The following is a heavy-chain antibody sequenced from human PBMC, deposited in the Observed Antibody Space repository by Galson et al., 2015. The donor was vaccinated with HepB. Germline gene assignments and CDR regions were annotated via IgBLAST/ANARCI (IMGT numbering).Heavy chain of an antibody. Sequence: SLRLSCAASGFTFGDYAMTWFRQAPGKGLEWVGFIRMEAYGGTTEYAASVQDRFTISRDDSKSVAYLQIDGLKTEDTAVFYCSCGSNLRGAFAYWGQGTLVTVSS. D-gene: IGHD1-26*01. CDR2: IRMEAYGGTT. J-gene: IGHJ4*02. CDR1: GFTFGDYA. V-gene: IGHV3-49*03. CDR3: SCGSNLRGAFAY.